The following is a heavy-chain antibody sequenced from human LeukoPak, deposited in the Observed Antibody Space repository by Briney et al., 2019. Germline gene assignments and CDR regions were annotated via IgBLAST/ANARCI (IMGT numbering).Heavy chain of an antibody. Sequence: GGSLRLSCAASEFTFSSYAMSWVRQAPGKGLEWVSGISGGGGSTYYADSVKGRFTISRDNSKNTLFLQMNSLRAEDTAVYYCAKAYRTRTACYTRDAVDIWGQGTMVTVSS. CDR1: EFTFSSYA. D-gene: IGHD2-2*02. CDR3: AKAYRTRTACYTRDAVDI. J-gene: IGHJ3*02. CDR2: ISGGGGST. V-gene: IGHV3-23*01.